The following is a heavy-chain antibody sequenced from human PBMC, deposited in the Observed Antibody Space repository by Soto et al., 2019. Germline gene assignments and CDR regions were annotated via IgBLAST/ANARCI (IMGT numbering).Heavy chain of an antibody. D-gene: IGHD3-3*01. CDR1: GDSVSSVGFH. CDR2: IYNGGRT. Sequence: QVQLQESGPGLVKPSETLSLTCTVSGDSVSSVGFHWAWLRRPPGKGLEWIGYIYNGGRTYYRPSLESRMHMSLDATWNYYSLRLTSVTAADTAVYFCAKAPVGLDTISYFDYWGQGKLVTVSS. CDR3: AKAPVGLDTISYFDY. V-gene: IGHV4-30-4*01. J-gene: IGHJ4*02.